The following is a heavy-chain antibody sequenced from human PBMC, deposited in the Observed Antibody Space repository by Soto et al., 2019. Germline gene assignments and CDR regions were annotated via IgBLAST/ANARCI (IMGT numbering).Heavy chain of an antibody. J-gene: IGHJ4*02. V-gene: IGHV4-34*01. CDR2: INHSGST. Sequence: SETLSLTCAVYGGSFSGYYWSWIRQPPGKGLEWIGEINHSGSTNYNPSLKSRVTISVDTSKNQFSLKLSSVTAADTAVYYCARAIYDSSGYTAIDYWGQGTLVTVSS. D-gene: IGHD3-22*01. CDR1: GGSFSGYY. CDR3: ARAIYDSSGYTAIDY.